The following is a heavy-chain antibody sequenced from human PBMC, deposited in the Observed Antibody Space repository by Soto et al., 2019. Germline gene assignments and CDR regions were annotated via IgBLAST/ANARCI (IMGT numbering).Heavy chain of an antibody. CDR2: INSDGSGT. CDR3: VRDRGYPDSFDV. CDR1: GFTFSSYW. J-gene: IGHJ3*01. Sequence: PGGSLRLSCAASGFTFSSYWMHWVRQAPGKGLVWVSRINSDGSGTSYADSVKGRFTISRDNAKNTLYLQMHSLRAEDTALYFCVRDRGYPDSFDVWGRGTMVTVSS. D-gene: IGHD1-1*01. V-gene: IGHV3-74*01.